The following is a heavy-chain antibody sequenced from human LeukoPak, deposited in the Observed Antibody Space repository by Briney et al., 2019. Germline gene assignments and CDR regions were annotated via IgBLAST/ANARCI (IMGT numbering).Heavy chain of an antibody. CDR2: IFYSGAT. J-gene: IGHJ5*02. D-gene: IGHD2-15*01. V-gene: IGHV4-39*07. Sequence: SETLSLTCSVSGDSISSNTHYWGWIRQPPGTGLEWIANIFYSGATAYNPSLRCRATISIDTSKNQFSLRLTSMTAADTAIYFCARVAWGEAAGVVALPNWLDPWGQGTLVTVSS. CDR1: GDSISSNTHY. CDR3: ARVAWGEAAGVVALPNWLDP.